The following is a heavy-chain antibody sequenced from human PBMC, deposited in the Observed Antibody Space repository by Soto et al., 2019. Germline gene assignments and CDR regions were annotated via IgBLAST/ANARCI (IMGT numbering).Heavy chain of an antibody. CDR1: GGSINTFY. CDR3: AREGSYSAYNFAHGIQLWSFDF. D-gene: IGHD5-12*01. V-gene: IGHV4-4*07. Sequence: PSETLSLTCTVSGGSINTFYWSWVRQPAGKGLEWIGRIFSSGSTSFNPSPESRVAMSVDTSKNHFSLNLSSVTAADMAVYYCAREGSYSAYNFAHGIQLWSFDFWGHGALVTVSS. J-gene: IGHJ4*01. CDR2: IFSSGST.